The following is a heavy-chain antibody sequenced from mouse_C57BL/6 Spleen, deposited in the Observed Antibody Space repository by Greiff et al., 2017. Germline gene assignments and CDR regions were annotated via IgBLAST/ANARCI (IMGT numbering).Heavy chain of an antibody. D-gene: IGHD1-1*01. V-gene: IGHV2-9-1*01. CDR2: ICTGGGT. CDR3: ARNEYGSRQAWFAY. CDR1: GFSLTSYA. J-gene: IGHJ3*01. Sequence: VKLMESGPGLVAPSQSLSITCTVSGFSLTSYAISWVRQPPGKGLEWLGVICTGGGTNYNSALKSRLSISKDNSKSQVFLKMNRLQTDDTARYYCARNEYGSRQAWFAYWGQGTLVTVSA.